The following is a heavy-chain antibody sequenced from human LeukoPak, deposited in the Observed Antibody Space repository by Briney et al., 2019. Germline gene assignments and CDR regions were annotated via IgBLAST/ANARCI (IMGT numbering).Heavy chain of an antibody. D-gene: IGHD3-3*01. Sequence: GGSLRLSCAASGFTVSSNYMSWVRQAPGKGLEWVSIIYSGGSTYYADSVKGRFTISRDNSKNTLYLQMNSLRAEDTAVYYCARGGVLARRAFDIWGQGTMVIVSS. J-gene: IGHJ3*02. CDR3: ARGGVLARRAFDI. CDR1: GFTVSSNY. CDR2: IYSGGST. V-gene: IGHV3-53*01.